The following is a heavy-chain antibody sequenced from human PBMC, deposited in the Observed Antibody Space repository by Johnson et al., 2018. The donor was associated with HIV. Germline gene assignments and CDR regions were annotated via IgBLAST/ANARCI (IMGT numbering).Heavy chain of an antibody. J-gene: IGHJ3*02. CDR1: GFTFSSYA. V-gene: IGHV3-7*01. CDR3: ASRYTVDAFDI. Sequence: VQLVESGGGVVQPGRSLRLSCAASGFTFSSYAMHWVRQAPGKGLAWVANIKQDGSEKYYVDSVKGRFTISRDNSKNTLYLQMNSLRAEDTAVYYCASRYTVDAFDIWGQGTMVTVSS. CDR2: IKQDGSEK. D-gene: IGHD1-1*01.